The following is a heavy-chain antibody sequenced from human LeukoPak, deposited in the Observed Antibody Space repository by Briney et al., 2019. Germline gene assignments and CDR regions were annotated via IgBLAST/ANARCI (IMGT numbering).Heavy chain of an antibody. D-gene: IGHD2-21*01. J-gene: IGHJ6*02. Sequence: GGSLRLSCAASGFTVSSNYMSWVRQAPGKGLEWVSVIYSGGSTYYADSVKGRFTISRDNSKNTLYLQMNSLRAEDTAVYYCASAIYYYYYYGMDVWGQGTTVTVSS. V-gene: IGHV3-66*01. CDR2: IYSGGST. CDR1: GFTVSSNY. CDR3: ASAIYYYYYYGMDV.